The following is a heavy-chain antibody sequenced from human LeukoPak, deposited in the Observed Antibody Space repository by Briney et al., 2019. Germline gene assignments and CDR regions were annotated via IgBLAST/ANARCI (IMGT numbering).Heavy chain of an antibody. V-gene: IGHV3-30*02. CDR1: GFTFGSNA. Sequence: GGSLSLSCAASGFTFGSNAMTWARQAPDKGLEWVAFTRGGGYYAESVKGRFTISIDSSKNTLYLHMNSLRAEDTAIYYCAKDGQLGYWGQGTQVTVSS. CDR2: TRGGG. CDR3: AKDGQLGY. J-gene: IGHJ4*02. D-gene: IGHD6-13*01.